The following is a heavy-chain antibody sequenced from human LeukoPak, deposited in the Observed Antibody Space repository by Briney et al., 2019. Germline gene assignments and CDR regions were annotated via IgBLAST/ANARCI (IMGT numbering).Heavy chain of an antibody. J-gene: IGHJ3*02. CDR3: ARESGSYLDAFDI. V-gene: IGHV3-48*03. CDR1: GFTFSSYE. D-gene: IGHD1-26*01. Sequence: PGGSLRLSCAASGFTFSSYELNWVRPAPGKGLEWVSYISSSGSTIYYADSMKGRFTISRDNAKNSLYPQMNSLRAEDTAVYYCARESGSYLDAFDIWGQGTMVTVSS. CDR2: ISSSGSTI.